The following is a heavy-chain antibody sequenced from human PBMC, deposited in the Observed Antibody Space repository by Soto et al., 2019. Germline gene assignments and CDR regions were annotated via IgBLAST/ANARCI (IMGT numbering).Heavy chain of an antibody. CDR3: ARQVGGDTWYFDV. Sequence: QLQLQESGPGLVKPSETLSLTCTVSGGSISSGDYWWAWIRQPPGKELEWIGIGSVDYDGTTHSNPSLKSRVIISIATSNNQYSLKLNSVTAADTALYYCARQVGGDTWYFDVCVRGTRVTVSS. CDR2: VDYDGTT. J-gene: IGHJ2*01. V-gene: IGHV4-39*01. CDR1: GGSISSGDYW. D-gene: IGHD1-26*01.